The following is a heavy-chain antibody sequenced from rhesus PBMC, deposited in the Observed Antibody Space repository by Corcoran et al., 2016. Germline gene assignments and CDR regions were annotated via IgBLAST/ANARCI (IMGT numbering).Heavy chain of an antibody. Sequence: QVKLQQWGEGLVKPSETLSLTCAVYGGSISGYYYLSWFLQPPGKGLEWIGDLYGKSASTNYNPSLKNRVTISKDTSKNQFSLKLSSVTAADTAVYYCARGVAAAGDYWGQGVLVTVSS. D-gene: IGHD6-31*01. V-gene: IGHV4-73*01. J-gene: IGHJ4*01. CDR1: GGSISGYYY. CDR3: ARGVAAAGDY. CDR2: LYGKSAST.